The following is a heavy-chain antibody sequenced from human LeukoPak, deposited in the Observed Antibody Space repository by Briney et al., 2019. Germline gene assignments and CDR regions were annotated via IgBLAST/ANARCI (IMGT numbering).Heavy chain of an antibody. CDR2: ISSSSSYI. D-gene: IGHD2-15*01. CDR3: ARDADVGYCSGGSCYSLYYFDY. Sequence: GGSLRLSFAASGFTFSSYSMNWVRQAPGKGLEWVSSISSSSSYINYADSVRGRFTISRDNAKNSLFLQMDSLRGEDTAVYYCARDADVGYCSGGSCYSLYYFDYWGQGTLVTVSS. V-gene: IGHV3-21*01. CDR1: GFTFSSYS. J-gene: IGHJ4*02.